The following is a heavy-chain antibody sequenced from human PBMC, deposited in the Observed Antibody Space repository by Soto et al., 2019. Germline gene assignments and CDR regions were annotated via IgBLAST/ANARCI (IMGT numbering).Heavy chain of an antibody. CDR3: ARVMGSGTVGVFDY. CDR1: GFSLSSSGVG. D-gene: IGHD6-13*01. CDR2: IYWDNYK. J-gene: IGHJ4*02. V-gene: IGHV2-5*02. Sequence: QITLKESGPPLVKPTQTLTLTCTFSGFSLSSSGVGVGWIRQPPGKALEWLALIYWDNYKQYSPSLKNRFTITKDTSKNQVFLTMTKMEPVDTGTYYCARVMGSGTVGVFDYWGQGTLVTVSS.